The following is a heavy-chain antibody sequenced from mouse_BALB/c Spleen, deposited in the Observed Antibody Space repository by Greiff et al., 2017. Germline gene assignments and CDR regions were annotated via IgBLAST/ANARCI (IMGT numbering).Heavy chain of an antibody. CDR1: GFSLTGYG. Sequence: VQLQQSGPGLVAPSQSLSITCTVSGFSLTGYGVNWVRQPPGKGLEWLGMIWGDGSTDYNSALKSRLSISKDNSKSQVFLKMNSLQTDDTARYYCARVEDGYSAWFAYWGQGTLVTVSA. CDR3: ARVEDGYSAWFAY. V-gene: IGHV2-6-7*01. J-gene: IGHJ3*01. CDR2: IWGDGST. D-gene: IGHD2-3*01.